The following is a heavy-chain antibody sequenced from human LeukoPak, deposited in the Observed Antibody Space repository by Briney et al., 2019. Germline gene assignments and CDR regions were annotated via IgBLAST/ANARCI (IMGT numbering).Heavy chain of an antibody. D-gene: IGHD1-26*01. CDR1: GFTFSSYG. CDR3: AKLIVGATGGFDY. CDR2: IRYDGSNK. J-gene: IGHJ4*02. Sequence: GGSLRLSCAASGFTFSSYGMHWVRQAPGKGLEWVAFIRYDGSNKYYADSVKGRFTISRDNSKNTLYLQMNSLRAEDTAVYYCAKLIVGATGGFDYWGQGTLVTVSS. V-gene: IGHV3-30*02.